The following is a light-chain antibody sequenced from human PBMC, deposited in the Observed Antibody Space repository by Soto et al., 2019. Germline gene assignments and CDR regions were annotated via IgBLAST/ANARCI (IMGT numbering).Light chain of an antibody. J-gene: IGKJ2*01. CDR1: QSVSSN. CDR2: DAS. Sequence: EIVMTQSPASQSVSPGERVTLSCRASQSVSSNLAWYQQQPGQTPRLLIYDASTRVFGIPARFSGSGSGTEFTLTISSLQSEDFAVYCCQQYNDWLYTFGQGTKVDIK. V-gene: IGKV3-15*01. CDR3: QQYNDWLYT.